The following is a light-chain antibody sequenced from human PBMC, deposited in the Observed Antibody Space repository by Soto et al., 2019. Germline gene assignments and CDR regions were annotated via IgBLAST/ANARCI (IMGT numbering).Light chain of an antibody. CDR1: QTITTY. J-gene: IGKJ5*01. Sequence: DVRMTQSPSSLSASVGDTITITCRASQTITTYLNWFQQKPGESPRLLIYGASTLHDGVPLRFSGSGSGTDFTLTISRLEPEDFAVYFCQHYGSSLITFGQGTRLEIK. V-gene: IGKV1-39*01. CDR3: QHYGSSLIT. CDR2: GAS.